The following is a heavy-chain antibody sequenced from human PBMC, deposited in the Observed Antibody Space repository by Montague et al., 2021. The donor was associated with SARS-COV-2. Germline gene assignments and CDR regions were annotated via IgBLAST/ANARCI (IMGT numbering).Heavy chain of an antibody. V-gene: IGHV4-4*02. CDR2: IYHSGST. D-gene: IGHD6-19*01. Sequence: SETLSLTCAVSGDSISSSNWWSWVRQPPGKGLEWIGEIYHSGSTNYNPSLKSRVTISVDKSKTQFSLKLSSVTAADTVVYYCARSRGNLQWPFYYYYGMDVWGQGTTVTVSS. CDR1: GDSISSSNW. CDR3: ARSRGNLQWPFYYYYGMDV. J-gene: IGHJ6*02.